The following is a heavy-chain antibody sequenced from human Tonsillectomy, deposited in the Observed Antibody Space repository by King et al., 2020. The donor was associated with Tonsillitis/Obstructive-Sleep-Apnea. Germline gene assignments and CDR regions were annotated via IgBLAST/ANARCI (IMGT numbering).Heavy chain of an antibody. CDR2: ISLRGGST. Sequence: VQLVESGGGLVQPGGSLRLSCAASGFSFSSYAMSWVRQAPGKGLEWVSGISLRGGSTYYAHSVKGRFIISRDNSKKTLYLQMNSLRAEDTAFYYCANEVVHSGYSYGPPDYWGQGTLVIVSS. CDR3: ANEVVHSGYSYGPPDY. V-gene: IGHV3-23*04. J-gene: IGHJ4*02. CDR1: GFSFSSYA. D-gene: IGHD5-18*01.